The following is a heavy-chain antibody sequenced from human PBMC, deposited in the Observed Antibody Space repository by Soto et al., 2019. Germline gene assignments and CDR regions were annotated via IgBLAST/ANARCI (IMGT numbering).Heavy chain of an antibody. D-gene: IGHD1-1*01. V-gene: IGHV3-23*01. J-gene: IGHJ4*02. CDR2: VSGGSGAT. CDR3: VRWNGYGDY. CDR1: GFSISVYG. Sequence: EVQLLESGGGLVQPGGSLRLSCAASGFSISVYGVTWVRQAPGKGLEWVSGVSGGSGATHYRDSVKGRFSITTDNSANTAYLQMNSLRVEDTAVYYCVRWNGYGDYWGQGTRVTVS.